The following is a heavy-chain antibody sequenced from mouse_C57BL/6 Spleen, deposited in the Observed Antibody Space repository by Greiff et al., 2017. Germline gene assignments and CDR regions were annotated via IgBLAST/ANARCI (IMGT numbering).Heavy chain of an antibody. Sequence: QVQLQQSGAELVMPGASVKLSCKASGYTFTSYWMHWVKQRPGQGLEWIGEIDPSDSYTNYNQKFKGKSTLTVDKSSSTAYMQLSSLTSEDSAVYYCARSYGNYVRYFDVWGTGTTVTVSS. CDR3: ARSYGNYVRYFDV. CDR1: GYTFTSYW. D-gene: IGHD2-10*02. J-gene: IGHJ1*03. CDR2: IDPSDSYT. V-gene: IGHV1-69*01.